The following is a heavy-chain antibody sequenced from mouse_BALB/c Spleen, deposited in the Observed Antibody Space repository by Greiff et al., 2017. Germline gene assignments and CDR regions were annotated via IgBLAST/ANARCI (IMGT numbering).Heavy chain of an antibody. CDR2: INPSTGYT. CDR1: GYTFTSYW. V-gene: IGHV1-7*01. J-gene: IGHJ1*01. CDR3: ARLSTSLRNFDV. D-gene: IGHD1-1*01. Sequence: QVQLKESGAELAKPGASVKMSCKASGYTFTSYWMHWVKQRPGQGLEWIGYINPSTGYTEYNQKFKDKATLTADKSSSTAYMQLNSLTSEDSAVYYCARLSTSLRNFDVWGAGTTVTVSS.